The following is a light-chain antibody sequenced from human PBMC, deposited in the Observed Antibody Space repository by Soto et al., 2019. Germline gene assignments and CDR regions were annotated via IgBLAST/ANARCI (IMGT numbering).Light chain of an antibody. CDR3: VLYMGSGIWV. J-gene: IGLJ3*02. CDR2: STN. CDR1: SGSVSTTYY. V-gene: IGLV8-61*01. Sequence: QTVGTQEPSFSVSPGGTVTLTCGLTSGSVSTTYYPSWNQQTPGQPPRTLIYSTNIRSSGVPDRFSGSILGSKAALTITGAQADDESAYYCVLYMGSGIWVFGGGTQLTVL.